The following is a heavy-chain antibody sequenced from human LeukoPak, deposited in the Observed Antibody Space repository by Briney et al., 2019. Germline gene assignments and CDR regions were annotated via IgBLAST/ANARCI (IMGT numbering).Heavy chain of an antibody. Sequence: PGESLKISCKGSRYSLTSYWLGWARQMPGKCLEWMGITYPGDSDTRYSPSFQDQVTISGDKTISTAYLQWSSLKASDTARYYCARQRFTMRAYAGNWFDPWGQGALVTVSS. J-gene: IGHJ5*02. D-gene: IGHD3-10*01. CDR2: TYPGDSDT. V-gene: IGHV5-51*01. CDR1: RYSLTSYW. CDR3: ARQRFTMRAYAGNWFDP.